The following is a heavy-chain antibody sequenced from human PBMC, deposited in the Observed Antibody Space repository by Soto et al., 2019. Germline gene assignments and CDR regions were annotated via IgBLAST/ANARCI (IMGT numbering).Heavy chain of an antibody. CDR2: IHPGGQTI. Sequence: EVQLVESGGGLVQPGGSLRLSCAASGFTFSSSDMYWVRQAPGKGLEWISYIHPGGQTIFYAESVKGRFTISRDNAKHSVYLQRNSLRAEDTAVYYCARRGSRWCRGIKVTVSS. CDR3: ARRGSR. V-gene: IGHV3-48*03. J-gene: IGHJ3*01. D-gene: IGHD2-15*01. CDR1: GFTFSSSD.